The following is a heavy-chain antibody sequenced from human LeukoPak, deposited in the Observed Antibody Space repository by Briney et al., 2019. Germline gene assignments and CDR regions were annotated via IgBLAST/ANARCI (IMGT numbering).Heavy chain of an antibody. V-gene: IGHV3-48*02. CDR3: ARDEAYSGTYAVT. J-gene: IGHJ5*02. CDR2: ISSSSGTI. CDR1: GFTFSSYS. D-gene: IGHD1-26*01. Sequence: GGSLRLSCAASGFTFSSYSMNWVRQAPGKGLAWVSYISSSSGTIHYADSVKGRFTISRDNAKNLLFLQMDSLRDEDTAVYYCARDEAYSGTYAVTWGQGTLVTVSS.